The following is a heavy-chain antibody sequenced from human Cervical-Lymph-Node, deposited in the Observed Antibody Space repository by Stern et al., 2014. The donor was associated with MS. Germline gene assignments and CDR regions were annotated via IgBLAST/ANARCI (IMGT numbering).Heavy chain of an antibody. V-gene: IGHV5-51*03. J-gene: IGHJ6*02. D-gene: IGHD1-1*01. CDR1: GYTFTNNW. CDR2: IYPDDSDI. Sequence: EVQLVESGAEVKKPGESLKISCKGSGYTFTNNWIAWVRQMPGKGLEWMGIIYPDDSDIRHRPSLQGQVPIPADKSFSPASLQGSSLKAADSAVYYGARPPPRRKWDDPNYGMDVWGQGTTVTVSS. CDR3: ARPPPRRKWDDPNYGMDV.